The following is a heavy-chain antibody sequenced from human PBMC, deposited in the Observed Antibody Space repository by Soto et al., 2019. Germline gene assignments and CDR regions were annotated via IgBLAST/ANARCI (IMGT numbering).Heavy chain of an antibody. CDR1: GGTLSDHG. V-gene: IGHV1-69*06. CDR3: ARGVYGSENYYTGPSAGDM. D-gene: IGHD3-10*01. Sequence: QVQLEQSGAEVKKPGSSVKVSCKASGGTLSDHGVAWLRQAPGQGLEWMGGTIPVFNTAKYAQKFQVRVTVNAYKFTNIAHMEMSSLRSEDTAFYFCARGVYGSENYYTGPSAGDMWGEGTMVIVSS. J-gene: IGHJ3*02. CDR2: TIPVFNTA.